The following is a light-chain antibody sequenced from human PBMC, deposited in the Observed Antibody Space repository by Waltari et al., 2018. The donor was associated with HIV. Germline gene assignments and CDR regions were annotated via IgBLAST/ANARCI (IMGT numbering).Light chain of an antibody. CDR1: SSDVGGYNY. V-gene: IGLV2-14*03. CDR3: SSYTSSSTPYV. CDR2: DVS. J-gene: IGLJ1*01. Sequence: QSALTLPASVSGSPGQSITISCTGPSSDVGGYNYVSWYQQHPGKAPKLMIYDVSNRPSGVSNRFSGSKSGNTASLTISGLQAEDEADYYCSSYTSSSTPYVFGTGTKVTVL.